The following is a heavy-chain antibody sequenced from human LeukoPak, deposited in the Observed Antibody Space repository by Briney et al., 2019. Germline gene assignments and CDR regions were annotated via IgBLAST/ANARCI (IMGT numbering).Heavy chain of an antibody. CDR2: INHSGST. CDR3: ARVRSSSWYVFNYYYYMDV. V-gene: IGHV4-34*01. J-gene: IGHJ6*03. CDR1: GGSFSGYY. Sequence: PSETLSLTCAVYGGSFSGYYWSWIRQPPGKGLEWIGEINHSGSTNYNPSLKSRVTISVDTSKNQFSLKLSSVTAADTAVYYCARVRSSSWYVFNYYYYMDVWGKGTTVTVSS. D-gene: IGHD6-13*01.